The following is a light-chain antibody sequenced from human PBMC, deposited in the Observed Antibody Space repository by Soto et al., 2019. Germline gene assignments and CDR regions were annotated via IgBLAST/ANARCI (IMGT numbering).Light chain of an antibody. CDR3: CSYTSSNTLVV. J-gene: IGLJ2*01. CDR1: GSDVGGYRY. Sequence: QSALTQPASVSGSPGQSITISCTGTGSDVGGYRYVSWYQHHPGKAPKLMIYEVNNRPSGVSDRFSGSKSGSTASLTISGLQAEDAADYYCCSYTSSNTLVVFGGGTKLTVL. V-gene: IGLV2-14*01. CDR2: EVN.